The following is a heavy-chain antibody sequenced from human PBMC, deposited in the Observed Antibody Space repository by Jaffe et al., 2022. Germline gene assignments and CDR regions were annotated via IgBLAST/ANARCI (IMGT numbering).Heavy chain of an antibody. V-gene: IGHV3-48*03. CDR3: AREREMATMDAFDI. D-gene: IGHD5-12*01. CDR2: ISSSGLTT. CDR1: GFTFSTYE. Sequence: EVQLVESGGGLAQPGGSLRLSCAASGFTFSTYEMNWVRQAPGKGLEWVSHISSSGLTTYYGDSVKGRFTISRDNAKNSLYLQMSRLRAEDTAVYYCAREREMATMDAFDIWGQGTMVTVSS. J-gene: IGHJ3*02.